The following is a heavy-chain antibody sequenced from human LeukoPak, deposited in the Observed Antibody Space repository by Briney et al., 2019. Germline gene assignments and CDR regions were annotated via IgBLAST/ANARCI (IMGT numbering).Heavy chain of an antibody. Sequence: GGSLRLPCAASGFTFSSYEMNWVRQAPGKGLEWVSYISSSGSTIYYADSVKGRFTISRDNAKNSLYLQMNSLRAEDTAVYYCARDGGDCYSWYRRDAFDIWGQGTMVTVSS. D-gene: IGHD2-21*02. CDR1: GFTFSSYE. CDR3: ARDGGDCYSWYRRDAFDI. CDR2: ISSSGSTI. V-gene: IGHV3-48*03. J-gene: IGHJ3*02.